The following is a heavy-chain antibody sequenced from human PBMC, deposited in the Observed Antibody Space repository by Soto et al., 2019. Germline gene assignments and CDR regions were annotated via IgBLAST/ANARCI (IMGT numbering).Heavy chain of an antibody. CDR3: ARVHIVATQYYFDY. CDR1: GGSISSYY. J-gene: IGHJ4*02. Sequence: SETLSLTCTVSGGSISSYYWSWIRQPPGKGLEWIGYIYYSGSTNYNPSLKSRVTISVDTSKNQFSLKLSSVTAADTAVYYCARVHIVATQYYFDYWGQGTLVTVSS. CDR2: IYYSGST. V-gene: IGHV4-59*01. D-gene: IGHD5-12*01.